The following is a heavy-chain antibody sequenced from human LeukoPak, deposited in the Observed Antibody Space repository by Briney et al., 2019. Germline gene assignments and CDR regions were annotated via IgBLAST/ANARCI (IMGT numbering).Heavy chain of an antibody. V-gene: IGHV3-30*02. D-gene: IGHD6-6*01. J-gene: IGHJ4*02. CDR2: IRFGGSNK. CDR1: GFTFSTYG. Sequence: PGGSLRLSCAGSGFTFSTYGMHWVRQAPGKGLEWVAFIRFGGSNKYYGDSVKGRFTISRDDSKNTLYLEMSSLRAEDTAVYYCAKDGPYSSSSAGFESWGQGTLVTVSS. CDR3: AKDGPYSSSSAGFES.